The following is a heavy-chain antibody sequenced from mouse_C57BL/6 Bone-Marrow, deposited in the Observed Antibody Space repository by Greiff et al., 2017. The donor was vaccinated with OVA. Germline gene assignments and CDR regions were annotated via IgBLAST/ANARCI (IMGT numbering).Heavy chain of an antibody. CDR3: VGPRDDGYYFAWFAY. CDR2: IRSKSNNYAT. V-gene: IGHV10-1*01. D-gene: IGHD2-3*01. J-gene: IGHJ3*01. Sequence: EVQLVESGGGLVQPKGSLKLSCAASGFSFNTYAMNWVRQAPGKGLEWVARIRSKSNNYATYYADSVKDRFTISRDDSESMLYLQMNNLKTEDTAMYYCVGPRDDGYYFAWFAYWGQGTLVTVSA. CDR1: GFSFNTYA.